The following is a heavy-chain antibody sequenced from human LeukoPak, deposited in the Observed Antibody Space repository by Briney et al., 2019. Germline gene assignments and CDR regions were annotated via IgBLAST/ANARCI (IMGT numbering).Heavy chain of an antibody. CDR1: GFTFDDYA. V-gene: IGHV3-23*01. CDR3: AKVWGYYDSSGYSPNYYYGMDV. Sequence: PGGSLRLSCAASGFTFDDYAMHWVRQAPGKGLEWVSAISGSGGSTYYADSVKGRFTISRDNSKNTLYLQMNSLRAEDTAVYYCAKVWGYYDSSGYSPNYYYGMDVWGQGTTVTVSS. CDR2: ISGSGGST. D-gene: IGHD3-22*01. J-gene: IGHJ6*02.